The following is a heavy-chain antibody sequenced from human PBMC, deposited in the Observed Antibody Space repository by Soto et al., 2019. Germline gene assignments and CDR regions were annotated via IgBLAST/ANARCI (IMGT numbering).Heavy chain of an antibody. CDR2: ISSSSSTI. Sequence: PGGSLRFSCAASGFTFRSYSINWVRQAPAKGLEWVSYISSSSSTIYYAHSVKGRFTISRDNAKNSLYLEMNSMREEDTALYYCARSRGEFDYWGQGTLVTFYS. CDR3: ARSRGEFDY. J-gene: IGHJ4*02. D-gene: IGHD3-16*01. V-gene: IGHV3-48*02. CDR1: GFTFRSYS.